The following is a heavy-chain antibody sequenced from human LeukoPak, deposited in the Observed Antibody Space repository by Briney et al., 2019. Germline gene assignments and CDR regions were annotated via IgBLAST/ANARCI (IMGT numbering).Heavy chain of an antibody. CDR2: ISGSGGST. CDR3: AKGDTMMGWYFDL. CDR1: GFTFSSYA. D-gene: IGHD3-22*01. J-gene: IGHJ2*01. Sequence: GGSLRLSCAASGFTFSSYAMSWVRQAPGKGLEWVSAISGSGGSTYYADSVKGRFTISRDNSKNTLYLQMNSLRAEHTAVHYCAKGDTMMGWYFDLWGRGTLVTVSS. V-gene: IGHV3-23*01.